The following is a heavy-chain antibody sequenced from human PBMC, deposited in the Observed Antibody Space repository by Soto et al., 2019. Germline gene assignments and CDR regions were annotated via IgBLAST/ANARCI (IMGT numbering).Heavy chain of an antibody. CDR1: GYSFTSYW. V-gene: IGHV5-10-1*01. J-gene: IGHJ6*02. D-gene: IGHD1-26*01. Sequence: GESLKISCKGSGYSFTSYWISWVRQMPGKGLEWMGRIDPSDSYTNYSPSFQGHVTISADKSSSTAYLQWSSLKASDTAMYYCARQSSGSYYVYYYGMDVWGQGTTVTVSS. CDR2: IDPSDSYT. CDR3: ARQSSGSYYVYYYGMDV.